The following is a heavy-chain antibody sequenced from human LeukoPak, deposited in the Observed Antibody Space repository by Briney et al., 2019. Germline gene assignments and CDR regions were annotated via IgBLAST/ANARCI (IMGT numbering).Heavy chain of an antibody. CDR3: AKRRGYSSSWYEAPRFDP. Sequence: AGRSLRLSCAASGFTFSSYGMHWVRQAPGKGLEWVAVISYDGSNKYYADSVKGRFTISRDNSKNTLYLQMNSLRAEDTAVYYCAKRRGYSSSWYEAPRFDPWGQGTLVTVSS. CDR2: ISYDGSNK. J-gene: IGHJ5*02. CDR1: GFTFSSYG. D-gene: IGHD6-13*01. V-gene: IGHV3-30*18.